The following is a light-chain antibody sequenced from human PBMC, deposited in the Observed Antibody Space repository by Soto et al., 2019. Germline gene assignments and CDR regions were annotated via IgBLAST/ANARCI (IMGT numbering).Light chain of an antibody. CDR3: QQRSNWLWT. Sequence: EIVLTDSPGTLSLSPGERATLSCRASQSVSSSYLAWYQQKPGQAPRLLIYDASNRATGIPARFSGSGSGTDFTLTISSLEPEDFAVYYCQQRSNWLWTFGQVTKVDIK. CDR1: QSVSSSY. J-gene: IGKJ1*01. V-gene: IGKV3-11*01. CDR2: DAS.